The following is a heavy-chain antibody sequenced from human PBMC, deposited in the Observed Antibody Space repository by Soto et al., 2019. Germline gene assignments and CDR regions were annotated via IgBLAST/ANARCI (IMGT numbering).Heavy chain of an antibody. CDR3: ARENSRGYSGYAVTYYYYYGMAV. CDR1: GYTFTSYG. CDR2: ISAYNGNT. J-gene: IGHJ6*02. V-gene: IGHV1-18*01. D-gene: IGHD5-12*01. Sequence: GSVKVACKAYGYTFTSYGISWVRQAPGQGLEWMGWISAYNGNTNYAQKLQGRVTMTTDTSTSTAYMELRSLRSHDTAVYYCARENSRGYSGYAVTYYYYYGMAVWGQGTTVTVPS.